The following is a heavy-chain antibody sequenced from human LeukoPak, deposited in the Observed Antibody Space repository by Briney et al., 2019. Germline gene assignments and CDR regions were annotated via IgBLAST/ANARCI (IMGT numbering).Heavy chain of an antibody. Sequence: GGSLRLSCAASGFTFSSYSMSWVRQAPGKGLEWVANIKQDGSEKYYVDSVKGRFTISRDNAKNSLYLQMNSLRAEDTAVYYCAREVRVTMVRGVRHYYYYYMDVWGKGTTVTVSS. V-gene: IGHV3-7*01. D-gene: IGHD3-10*01. CDR1: GFTFSSYS. J-gene: IGHJ6*03. CDR3: AREVRVTMVRGVRHYYYYYMDV. CDR2: IKQDGSEK.